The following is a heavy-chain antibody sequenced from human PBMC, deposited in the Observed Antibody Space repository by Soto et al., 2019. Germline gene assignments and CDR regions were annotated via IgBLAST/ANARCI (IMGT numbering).Heavy chain of an antibody. D-gene: IGHD3-3*01. CDR3: ARGRQYDFWSGYYNAKLSGNWFDP. Sequence: PSETLSLTCAVYGGSFSGYYWSWIRQPPGKGLEWIGEINHSGSTNYNPSLKSRVTISVDTSKNQFSLKLSSVTAADTAVYYCARGRQYDFWSGYYNAKLSGNWFDPWGQGTLVTVSS. V-gene: IGHV4-34*01. J-gene: IGHJ5*02. CDR1: GGSFSGYY. CDR2: INHSGST.